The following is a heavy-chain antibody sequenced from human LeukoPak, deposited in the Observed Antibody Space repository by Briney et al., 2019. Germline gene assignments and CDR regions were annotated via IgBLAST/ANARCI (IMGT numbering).Heavy chain of an antibody. V-gene: IGHV3-48*01. CDR2: ISSSSSTI. J-gene: IGHJ3*02. Sequence: GGFLRLSCAASGFTFSSYSMNWVRQAPGKGLEWVSYISSSSSTIYYADSVKGRFTISRDNAKNSLYLQMNSLRAEDTAVYYCARVGSSSPNDAFDIWGQGTMVTVSS. D-gene: IGHD6-13*01. CDR3: ARVGSSSPNDAFDI. CDR1: GFTFSSYS.